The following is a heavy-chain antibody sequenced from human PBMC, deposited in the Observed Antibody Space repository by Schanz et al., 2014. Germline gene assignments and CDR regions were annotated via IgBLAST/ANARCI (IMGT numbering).Heavy chain of an antibody. CDR3: AGATYSSSWYGGSEYFQH. CDR2: ISDYNADT. Sequence: QVQLVQSGAEVKEPGASVKVSCKASAYTFTGYYLHWVRQAPGQGLEWMGWISDYNADTKYAQKVQGRVTMTTDTSTSTAYMELRSLRSDDTAVYYCAGATYSSSWYGGSEYFQHWGQGTLVTVSS. J-gene: IGHJ1*01. CDR1: AYTFTGYY. D-gene: IGHD6-13*01. V-gene: IGHV1-18*04.